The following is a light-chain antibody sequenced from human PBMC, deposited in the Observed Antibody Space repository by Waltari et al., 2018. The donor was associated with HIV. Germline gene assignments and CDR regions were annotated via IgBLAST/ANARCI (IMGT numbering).Light chain of an antibody. CDR3: ATWDDTQNGWV. J-gene: IGLJ3*02. V-gene: IGLV1-44*01. Sequence: QSVLTQPPSASGAPGHRVIISCSGSRSNIGTNPVICSQHLPGTAHRLLIDDNNQRPSGVPDRFSGSKSGTSVSLAISGLQSEDETDYYCATWDDTQNGWVFGAGTKLTVL. CDR1: RSNIGTNP. CDR2: DNN.